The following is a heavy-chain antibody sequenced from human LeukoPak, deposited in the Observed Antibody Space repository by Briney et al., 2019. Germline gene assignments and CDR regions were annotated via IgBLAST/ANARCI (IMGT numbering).Heavy chain of an antibody. J-gene: IGHJ3*02. CDR1: GFTFSSYA. CDR3: ARVVPLGDYCSSTSCLGAFDI. CDR2: ISGSGGNT. D-gene: IGHD2-2*01. V-gene: IGHV3-23*01. Sequence: GGSLRLSCAASGFTFSSYAMSWVRQAPGKGLEWVSGISGSGGNTYYADSVKGRFTISRDNSNNTLYLQMNCLRAEDTAVYYCARVVPLGDYCSSTSCLGAFDIWGQGTMVTVSS.